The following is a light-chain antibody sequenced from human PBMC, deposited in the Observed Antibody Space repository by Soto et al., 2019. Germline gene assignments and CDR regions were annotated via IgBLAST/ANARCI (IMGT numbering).Light chain of an antibody. J-gene: IGKJ1*01. CDR1: QSLLHSNGYTY. Sequence: EIVMSQSPLSLPVTPGEPASISCRSSQSLLHSNGYTYLDWYLQKPGQSPHLLIYLGSNRASGVPDRFSGSGSGTDFTLKISRVEGEDVGVYYCMQALQTPPTFGQGTKVEIK. V-gene: IGKV2-28*01. CDR2: LGS. CDR3: MQALQTPPT.